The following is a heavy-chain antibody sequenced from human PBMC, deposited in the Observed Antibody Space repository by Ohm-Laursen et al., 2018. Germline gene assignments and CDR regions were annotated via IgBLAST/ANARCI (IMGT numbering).Heavy chain of an antibody. D-gene: IGHD5-18*01. Sequence: SLRLSCAASGFTFGDYAMSWVRQAPGKGLEWVGFIRSKGYGGTSDYAASVKGRFTISRDDSKSIAYLQMNSLKTEDTAVYYCSRVGTGLVNTERYMTGFDFWAQGTLVTVSS. J-gene: IGHJ4*02. V-gene: IGHV3-49*04. CDR1: GFTFGDYA. CDR2: IRSKGYGGTS. CDR3: SRVGTGLVNTERYMTGFDF.